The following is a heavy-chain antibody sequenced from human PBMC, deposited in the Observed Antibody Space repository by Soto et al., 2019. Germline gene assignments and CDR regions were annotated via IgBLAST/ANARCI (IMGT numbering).Heavy chain of an antibody. J-gene: IGHJ4*02. CDR3: AKATYSRSWYF. CDR1: GFTFTNYL. V-gene: IGHV3-23*05. Sequence: EVQLLESGGELVQPGGSLRLSCAASGFTFTNYLMTWIRQAPGKGLEWVSSIDKSGGDTYYADSVKGRFTISRDNSKNTLYLQMNGLRAEDTALYYCAKATYSRSWYFWGQGTLVTVSS. CDR2: IDKSGGDT. D-gene: IGHD4-4*01.